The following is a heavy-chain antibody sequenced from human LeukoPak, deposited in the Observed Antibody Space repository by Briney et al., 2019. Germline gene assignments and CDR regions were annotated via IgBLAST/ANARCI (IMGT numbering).Heavy chain of an antibody. CDR2: IWYNGINK. CDR1: GFTFRSYG. Sequence: GGSLRLSCAASGFTFRSYGMHWVRQAPGKGLEWVAIIWYNGINKYYADSVKGRFTISRDSSKNTLYLQMNSLRVEDTALYYCARGGLAAAGIDYWGQGTLVSVSS. D-gene: IGHD6-13*01. V-gene: IGHV3-33*01. J-gene: IGHJ4*02. CDR3: ARGGLAAAGIDY.